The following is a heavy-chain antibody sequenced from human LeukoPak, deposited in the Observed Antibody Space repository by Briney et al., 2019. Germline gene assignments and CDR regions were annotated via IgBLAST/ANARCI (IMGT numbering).Heavy chain of an antibody. V-gene: IGHV4-34*01. Sequence: SGTLSLTCAVSGGSFSGNYWTLIRQTPGRGLEWIGESSPTGDITGYNPSLKGRATISVDSSKNQFSLKLTSVTAADTGVYYCARVPDFIARPCDSWGPGTLVTVSS. CDR2: SSPTGDIT. CDR3: ARVPDFIARPCDS. J-gene: IGHJ4*02. CDR1: GGSFSGNY. D-gene: IGHD2-21*01.